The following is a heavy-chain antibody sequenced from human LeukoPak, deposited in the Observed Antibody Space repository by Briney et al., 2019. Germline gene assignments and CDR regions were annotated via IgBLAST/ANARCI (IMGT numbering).Heavy chain of an antibody. V-gene: IGHV1-18*01. CDR3: ASARGYSGRLDY. CDR1: GYTFTSYG. Sequence: ASVNVSCTASGYTFTSYGISWVRQAPGQGLEWMGWISAYNGNTNYAQKLQGRVTMTTDTSTSTAYMELRSLRSDDTAVYYCASARGYSGRLDYWGQGTLVTVSS. D-gene: IGHD1-26*01. CDR2: ISAYNGNT. J-gene: IGHJ4*02.